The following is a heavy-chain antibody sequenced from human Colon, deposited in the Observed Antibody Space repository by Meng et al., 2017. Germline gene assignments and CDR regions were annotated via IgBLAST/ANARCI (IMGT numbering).Heavy chain of an antibody. CDR3: ARSSGTPVAGTMRGVYYFDY. CDR2: INHSGGT. CDR1: GGSFSGYY. Sequence: QVPLQQWGAGPFKPSETLSLTCAVYGGSFSGYYWSWIRQPPGKGLEWIGEINHSGGTNYNPSLKSRVTISVDTSKNQFSLKLSSVTAADTAVYYCARSSGTPVAGTMRGVYYFDYWGQGTLVTVSS. J-gene: IGHJ4*02. V-gene: IGHV4-34*01. D-gene: IGHD6-19*01.